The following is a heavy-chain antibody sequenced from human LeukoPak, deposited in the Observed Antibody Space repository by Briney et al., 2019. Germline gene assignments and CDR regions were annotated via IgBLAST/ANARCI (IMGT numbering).Heavy chain of an antibody. Sequence: ASVKVSCKASGYTFTGYYMHWVRQAPGQGLEWMGWINPNSGGTNYAQKFQGRVTMTRDTSISTAYMELSRLRSDDTAVYYCPSNQYSSGWYDWYYYYYYMDVWGKGTTVTVSS. D-gene: IGHD6-19*01. V-gene: IGHV1-2*02. J-gene: IGHJ6*03. CDR3: PSNQYSSGWYDWYYYYYYMDV. CDR1: GYTFTGYY. CDR2: INPNSGGT.